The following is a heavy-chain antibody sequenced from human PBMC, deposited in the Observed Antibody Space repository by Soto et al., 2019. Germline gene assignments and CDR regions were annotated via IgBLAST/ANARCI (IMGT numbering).Heavy chain of an antibody. CDR2: IDHSGYT. J-gene: IGHJ5*02. D-gene: IGHD3-3*01. CDR1: GGSFSGYY. CDR3: ARVRDWFDP. Sequence: SEALSLTCAVYGGSFSGYYWKWTRQPPGKGLEWIGEIDHSGYTNYNPSLKSRVTISVDTSKNQFSLRLTSVTAADTAVYYCARVRDWFDPWGQGTLVTVSS. V-gene: IGHV4-34*01.